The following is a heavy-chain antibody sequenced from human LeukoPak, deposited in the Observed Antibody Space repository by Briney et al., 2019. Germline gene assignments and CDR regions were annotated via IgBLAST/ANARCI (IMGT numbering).Heavy chain of an antibody. V-gene: IGHV1-69*13. D-gene: IGHD6-6*01. J-gene: IGHJ6*03. Sequence: ASVKVSCTASVGTFTSYAISWVRQARGQGLEWMGGIIPIFGTANYAQKFQGRVTITADESTSTAYMELSSLRSEDTAVYYCARTTYSSSFPYYYYYMDVWGKGTTVTVSS. CDR3: ARTTYSSSFPYYYYYMDV. CDR1: VGTFTSYA. CDR2: IIPIFGTA.